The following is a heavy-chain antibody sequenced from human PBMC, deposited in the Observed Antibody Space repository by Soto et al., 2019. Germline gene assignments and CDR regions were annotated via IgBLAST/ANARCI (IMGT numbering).Heavy chain of an antibody. D-gene: IGHD5-18*01. CDR2: MNPGSGDT. V-gene: IGHV1-8*01. J-gene: IGHJ5*02. CDR3: ARMESFGSLNWFDP. Sequence: ASVKVSCKASGYTFTNNDVSWVRQATGQGLEWMGWMNPGSGDTGYAQKFQGRVTMTRDISIATAYTELNSLTSEDTAIYYCARMESFGSLNWFDPWGQGTLVTVP. CDR1: GYTFTNND.